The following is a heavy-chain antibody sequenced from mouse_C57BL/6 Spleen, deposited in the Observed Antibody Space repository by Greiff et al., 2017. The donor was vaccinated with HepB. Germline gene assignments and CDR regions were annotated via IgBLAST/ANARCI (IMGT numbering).Heavy chain of an antibody. CDR3: ARGGGYDGYPAWFAY. Sequence: QVQLQQSGAELVRPGTSVKMSCKASGYTFTNYWIGWAKQRPGHGLEWIGDIYPGGGYTNYNEKFKGKATLTADKSSSTAYMQFSSLTSEDSAIYYCARGGGYDGYPAWFAYWGQGTLVTVSA. CDR2: IYPGGGYT. D-gene: IGHD2-3*01. V-gene: IGHV1-63*01. CDR1: GYTFTNYW. J-gene: IGHJ3*01.